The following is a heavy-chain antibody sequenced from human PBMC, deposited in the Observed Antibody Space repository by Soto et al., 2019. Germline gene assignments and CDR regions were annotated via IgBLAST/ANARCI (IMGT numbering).Heavy chain of an antibody. J-gene: IGHJ4*02. CDR2: IYWDDDK. CDR3: AHTLGLAAAGLL. V-gene: IGHV2-5*02. CDR1: GFSLSTSGVG. D-gene: IGHD6-13*01. Sequence: QITLKESGPTLVKPTQTLTLTCTFSGFSLSTSGVGVGWIRQPPGKALEWLALIYWDDDKRYSPSLNSRLTITKDTSKNQVVRTMTNRDPVDTATYYCAHTLGLAAAGLLWGQGTLVTVSS.